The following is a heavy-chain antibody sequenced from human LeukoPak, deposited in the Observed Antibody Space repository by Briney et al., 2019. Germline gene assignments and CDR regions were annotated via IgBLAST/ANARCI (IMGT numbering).Heavy chain of an antibody. CDR1: GGSISSSSYY. CDR2: IYYSGST. CDR3: ARQDGGYYYDSSGYYYVGDAFDI. D-gene: IGHD3-22*01. J-gene: IGHJ3*02. Sequence: PSETLSLTCTVSGGSISSSSYYWGWIRQPPGKGLEWIGSIYYSGSTYYNPSLKSRVTISVDTSKNQFSLKLSSVTAADTAVYYCARQDGGYYYDSSGYYYVGDAFDIWGQGTVVTVSS. V-gene: IGHV4-39*01.